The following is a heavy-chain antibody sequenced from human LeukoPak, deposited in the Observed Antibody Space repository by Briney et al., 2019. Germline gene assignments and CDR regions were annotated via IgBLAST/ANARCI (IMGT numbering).Heavy chain of an antibody. CDR2: ISSSSSYI. CDR3: AKVPYCSSTSCYTPFDY. Sequence: GGSLRLSCAASGFTFSSYSMSWVRQAPGKGLEWVSSISSSSSYIYYADSVKGRFTISRDNAKNSLYLQMNSLRAEDTAVYYCAKVPYCSSTSCYTPFDYWGQGTLVTVSS. J-gene: IGHJ4*02. CDR1: GFTFSSYS. V-gene: IGHV3-21*01. D-gene: IGHD2-2*02.